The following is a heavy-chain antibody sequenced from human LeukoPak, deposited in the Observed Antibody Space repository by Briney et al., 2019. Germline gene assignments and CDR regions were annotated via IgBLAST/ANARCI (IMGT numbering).Heavy chain of an antibody. D-gene: IGHD3-10*01. V-gene: IGHV1-2*02. J-gene: IGHJ5*02. CDR3: ARAASIVWFGELSFDP. CDR1: GYTFTGYY. Sequence: GASVKVSCKASGYTFTGYYMHWVRQAPGQGLEWMGWNNPNSGGTNYAQKFQGRVTMTRDTSISTAYMELSRLRSDDTAVYYCARAASIVWFGELSFDPWGQGTLVTVSS. CDR2: NNPNSGGT.